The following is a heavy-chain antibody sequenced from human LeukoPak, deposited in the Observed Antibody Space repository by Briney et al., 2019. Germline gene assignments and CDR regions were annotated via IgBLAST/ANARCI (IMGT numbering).Heavy chain of an antibody. J-gene: IGHJ4*02. V-gene: IGHV4-4*02. D-gene: IGHD2-21*02. Sequence: SETLSLTCAVSRGSISSSNWWSWVRQSPGKGLEWIGSIYYSGNTYYNPSLKSRVTMSVDTSKNQFSLKLKSVTAADTAVYYCASPGGDSRDYWGQGTLVTVYS. CDR2: IYYSGNT. CDR3: ASPGGDSRDY. CDR1: RGSISSSNW.